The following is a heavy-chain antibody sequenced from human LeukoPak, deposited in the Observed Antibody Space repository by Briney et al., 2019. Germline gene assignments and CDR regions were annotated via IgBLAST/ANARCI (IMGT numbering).Heavy chain of an antibody. CDR2: ISAYNGNT. D-gene: IGHD1-1*01. J-gene: IGHJ4*02. CDR1: GYTFTSYG. V-gene: IGHV1-18*01. CDR3: ARPIPNWSDLYYFDY. Sequence: ASVKVSCKASGYTFTSYGISWVRQAPGQGLEWMGWISAYNGNTNYAQKLQGRVTMTTDTSTSTAYMELRSLRSDDTAVYYCARPIPNWSDLYYFDYWGQGTLVTVSS.